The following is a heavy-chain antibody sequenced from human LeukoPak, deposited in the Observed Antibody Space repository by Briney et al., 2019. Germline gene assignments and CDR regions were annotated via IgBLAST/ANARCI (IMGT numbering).Heavy chain of an antibody. D-gene: IGHD2-15*01. CDR2: IVVGRGNT. CDR1: GFTFSSSA. V-gene: IGHV1-58*01. CDR3: ARNGLYCSGGSCYSSYYYYYMDV. Sequence: SVKVSCKGSGFTFSSSAVQWVRQARGQRLGLVRWIVVGRGNTNYAQKFQGRVTMTRDTSISTAYMELSRLRSDDTAVYYCARNGLYCSGGSCYSSYYYYYMDVWGKGTTVTVSS. J-gene: IGHJ6*03.